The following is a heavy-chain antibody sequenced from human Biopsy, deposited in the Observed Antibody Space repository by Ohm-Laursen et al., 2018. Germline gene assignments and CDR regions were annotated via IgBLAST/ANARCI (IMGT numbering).Heavy chain of an antibody. CDR1: GGSLTGHY. Sequence: GTLSLTCTVSGGSLTGHYWTWIRQPPGKGLEWIGHISHTGYTSYKSSLKSRVTISLDTSRKHFSLRLTSLAAADTAVYYCARGSNEYGGLYFPHWGQGTLVTVSS. J-gene: IGHJ1*01. D-gene: IGHD4-23*01. CDR2: ISHTGYT. V-gene: IGHV4-59*11. CDR3: ARGSNEYGGLYFPH.